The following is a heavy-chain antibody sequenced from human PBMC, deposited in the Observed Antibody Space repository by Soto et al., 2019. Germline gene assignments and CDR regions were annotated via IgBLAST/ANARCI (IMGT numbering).Heavy chain of an antibody. Sequence: SETLSLTCTVSGGSISSSSYYWGWIRQPPGKGLEWIGSIYYSGSTYYNPSLKSRVTISVDTSKNQFSLKLSSVTAADTAVYYCARHARPHLNNWNPYPDNWFDPWGQGTLVTVSS. CDR3: ARHARPHLNNWNPYPDNWFDP. D-gene: IGHD1-20*01. J-gene: IGHJ5*02. CDR2: IYYSGST. V-gene: IGHV4-39*01. CDR1: GGSISSSSYY.